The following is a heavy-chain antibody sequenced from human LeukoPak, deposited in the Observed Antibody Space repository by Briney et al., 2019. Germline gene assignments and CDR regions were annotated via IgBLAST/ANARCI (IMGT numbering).Heavy chain of an antibody. CDR3: ARDSAWLSNDAFDI. D-gene: IGHD3-22*01. J-gene: IGHJ3*02. V-gene: IGHV3-30*04. CDR2: ISYDGSNK. Sequence: GGSLRLSCAASGFTFSSYAMHWVRQAPGKGLEWVAVISYDGSNKYYADSVKGRFTISRDNSKNTLYLQMNSLRAEDTAVYYCARDSAWLSNDAFDIWGQGTMVTVSS. CDR1: GFTFSSYA.